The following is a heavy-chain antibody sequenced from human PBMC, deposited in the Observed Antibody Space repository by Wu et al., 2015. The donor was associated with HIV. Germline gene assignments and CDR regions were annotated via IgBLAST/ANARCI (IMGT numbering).Heavy chain of an antibody. CDR1: GYTFTSYY. CDR3: ARERGIAVASGGAY. J-gene: IGHJ4*02. CDR2: INPSGGST. Sequence: QVQLVQSGAEVKKPGASVKVSCKASGYTFTSYYMHWVRQAPGQGLEWMGIINPSGGSTSYAQKFQGRVTMTRDTSTSTVYMELSSLRSEDTAVYYCARERGIAVASGGAYWGQGTLGHRLL. V-gene: IGHV1-46*03. D-gene: IGHD6-19*01.